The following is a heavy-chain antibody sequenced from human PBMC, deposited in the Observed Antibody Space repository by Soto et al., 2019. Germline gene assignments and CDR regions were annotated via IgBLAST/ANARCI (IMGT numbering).Heavy chain of an antibody. CDR3: ARSIDSSGYYFSNC. Sequence: SETLSLTCTVSGGSISSYYWSWIRQSPGKGLEWIGYMHYSGSTNYNPSLKSRVTTSVDTSRNQFSLKLSSVTAVDTAVYYCARSIDSSGYYFSNCWGQGTLVTVSS. CDR1: GGSISSYY. D-gene: IGHD3-22*01. J-gene: IGHJ4*02. CDR2: MHYSGST. V-gene: IGHV4-59*01.